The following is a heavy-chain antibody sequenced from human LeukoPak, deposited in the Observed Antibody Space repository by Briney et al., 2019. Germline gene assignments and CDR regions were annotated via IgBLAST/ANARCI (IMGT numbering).Heavy chain of an antibody. D-gene: IGHD4-11*01. V-gene: IGHV3-33*08. CDR1: GFTFSSYG. CDR2: AYGDGSSQ. CDR3: ATGGNFYYSH. Sequence: GGSLRLSCAASGFTFSSYGMHWVRQAPGKGLEWVAVAYGDGSSQYYADSVKGRFSISKDIPKNTLSLQMNSLRAEDTAVYSCATGGNFYYSHWGQGTLVTVSS. J-gene: IGHJ1*01.